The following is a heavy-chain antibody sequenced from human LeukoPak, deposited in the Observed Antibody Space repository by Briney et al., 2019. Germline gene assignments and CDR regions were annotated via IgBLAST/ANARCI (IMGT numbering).Heavy chain of an antibody. CDR1: GFTFTTYA. CDR3: AKDGGTTVLTNDAFDI. Sequence: PGGSLRLSCAASGFTFTTYAMSWVRQAPGKGLEWVSGISGSGDSTYYADSVKGRFTISRDNSKNTLYLQMNSLRAEDTAVYYCAKDGGTTVLTNDAFDIWGQGTMVTVSS. V-gene: IGHV3-23*01. CDR2: ISGSGDST. J-gene: IGHJ3*02. D-gene: IGHD4-17*01.